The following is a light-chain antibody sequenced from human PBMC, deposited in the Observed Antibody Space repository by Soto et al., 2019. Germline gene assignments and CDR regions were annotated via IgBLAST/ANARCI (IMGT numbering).Light chain of an antibody. CDR1: QNIHKY. CDR3: QQSFVSPWT. V-gene: IGKV1-39*01. J-gene: IGKJ1*01. Sequence: DIQMTQSPSSLSASVGDRVTISCRSSQNIHKYLYWYQQRPGKAPKLLVYEATSLETGVSSKFSGSGSGTEFTLTINSLQPEDFATYYCQQSFVSPWTFGQGT. CDR2: EAT.